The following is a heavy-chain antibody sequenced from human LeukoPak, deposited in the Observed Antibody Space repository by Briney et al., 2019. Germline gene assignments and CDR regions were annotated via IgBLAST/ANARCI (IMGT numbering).Heavy chain of an antibody. Sequence: PSETLSLTCTVSGGSISSSSYYWGWLPQPPGKGLEWFGSIYYSGTTYYNPSLKSRVTISVDTSKNQFSLRLSSVTAADTAVYYCARLGSTGHIGGTNFDYWGQGTLVTVSS. CDR1: GGSISSSSYY. CDR3: ARLGSTGHIGGTNFDY. V-gene: IGHV4-39*01. CDR2: IYYSGTT. D-gene: IGHD1/OR15-1a*01. J-gene: IGHJ4*02.